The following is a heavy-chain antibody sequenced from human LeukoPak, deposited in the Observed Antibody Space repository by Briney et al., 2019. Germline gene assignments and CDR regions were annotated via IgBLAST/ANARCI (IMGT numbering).Heavy chain of an antibody. CDR1: GFTFSSYG. CDR3: AKSDHPGVVVPAATYYFDY. Sequence: QPGGSLRLSCAASGFTFSSYGMSWVRQAPGKGLEWVSAISGSGGSTYYADSVKGRFTISRDNSKNTLYLQMNSLRAEDTAVYYCAKSDHPGVVVPAATYYFDYWGQGTLVTVSS. J-gene: IGHJ4*02. D-gene: IGHD2-2*01. V-gene: IGHV3-23*01. CDR2: ISGSGGST.